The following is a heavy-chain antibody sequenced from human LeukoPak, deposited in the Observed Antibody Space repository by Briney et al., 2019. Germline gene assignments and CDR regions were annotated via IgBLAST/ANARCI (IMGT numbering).Heavy chain of an antibody. V-gene: IGHV4-59*08. CDR3: ARHVLGPVREENYFDY. J-gene: IGHJ4*02. CDR2: IYYSGST. Sequence: SETLSLTCTVSGGSISSYYWSWIRQPPGKGLEWIGYIYYSGSTNYNPSLKSRVIISVDTSKNQFSLKLSSVTAADTAVYYCARHVLGPVREENYFDYWGQGTLVTVSS. CDR1: GGSISSYY. D-gene: IGHD5-24*01.